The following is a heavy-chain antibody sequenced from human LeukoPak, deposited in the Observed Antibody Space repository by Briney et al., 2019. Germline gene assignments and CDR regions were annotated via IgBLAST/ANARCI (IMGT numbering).Heavy chain of an antibody. D-gene: IGHD3-22*01. V-gene: IGHV3-15*01. CDR3: TTTLYYYDSSGYYYVIPPTDY. J-gene: IGHJ4*02. CDR1: GFTFSNAW. CDR2: IKSKTDGGTT. Sequence: GGSLRLSCAASGFTFSNAWMSWVRQAPGKGLEWVGRIKSKTDGGTTDYAAPVKGRFTISRDDSKNTLYLQMNSLKTEDTAVYYCTTTLYYYDSSGYYYVIPPTDYWGQGTLVTVSS.